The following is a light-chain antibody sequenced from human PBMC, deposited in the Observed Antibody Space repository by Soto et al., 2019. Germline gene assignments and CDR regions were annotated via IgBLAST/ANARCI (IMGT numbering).Light chain of an antibody. J-gene: IGKJ1*01. CDR2: DAS. CDR1: QSISSW. CDR3: QHYNTYSPWT. V-gene: IGKV1-5*01. Sequence: IQTTRTPSTLFSSVGERVNNNCRASQSISSWLSWYQQTPGKAHKLLSYDASSLQSGVPSRFSGSGSGTEFTLTISGLQPHDLSTYDGQHYNTYSPWTFGQGTKVDIK.